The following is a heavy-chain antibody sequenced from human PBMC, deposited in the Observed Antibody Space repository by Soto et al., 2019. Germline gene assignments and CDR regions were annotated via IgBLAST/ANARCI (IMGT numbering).Heavy chain of an antibody. CDR3: ARETDSVPWGGDV. V-gene: IGHV3-53*04. Sequence: EVQLVESGGGLVQPGGSLRLSCTASGFAVRHNYMTWVRQAPGKGLEWVSLIYSGGATAYADPVKGRFTISRHTPQNTLYLQRTSLRAEDKAAYYYARETDSVPWGGDVGGEGTAVTVSS. D-gene: IGHD3-16*01. CDR2: IYSGGAT. CDR1: GFAVRHNY. J-gene: IGHJ6*04.